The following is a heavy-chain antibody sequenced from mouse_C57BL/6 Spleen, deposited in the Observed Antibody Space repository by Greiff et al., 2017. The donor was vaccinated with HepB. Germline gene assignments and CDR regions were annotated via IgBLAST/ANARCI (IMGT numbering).Heavy chain of an antibody. J-gene: IGHJ4*01. Sequence: EVQLVESGGGLVQPGGSMKLSCVASGFTFSNYWMNWVRQSPEKGLEWVAQIRLKSDNYATHYAESVKGRFTISRDDSKSSVYLQMNNLRAEDTGIYYCTGYDYDYAMDYWGQGTSVTVSS. CDR2: IRLKSDNYAT. V-gene: IGHV6-3*01. CDR1: GFTFSNYW. D-gene: IGHD2-4*01. CDR3: TGYDYDYAMDY.